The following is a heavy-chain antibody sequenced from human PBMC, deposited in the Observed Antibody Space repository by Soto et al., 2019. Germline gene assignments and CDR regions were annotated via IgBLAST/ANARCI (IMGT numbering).Heavy chain of an antibody. CDR2: IYHSGST. Sequence: PSETLSLTCAVSGYSISSGYYWGWIRQPPGKGLEWIGSIYHSGSTYYNPSLKSRVTISVDTSKNQFSLKLSPVTAADTAVYYCAREEYCSGGSCPFGPYYFDYWGQGTLVTVSS. J-gene: IGHJ4*02. CDR1: GYSISSGYY. CDR3: AREEYCSGGSCPFGPYYFDY. V-gene: IGHV4-38-2*02. D-gene: IGHD2-15*01.